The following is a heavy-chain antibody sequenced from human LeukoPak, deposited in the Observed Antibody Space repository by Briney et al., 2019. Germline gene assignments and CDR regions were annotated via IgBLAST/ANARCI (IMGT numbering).Heavy chain of an antibody. V-gene: IGHV3-30*04. CDR1: GFIFRNYA. D-gene: IGHD4-17*01. CDR2: ISYDGSNK. CDR3: ARNDYGDYYSDY. J-gene: IGHJ4*02. Sequence: GGSLRLSCAASGFIFRNYAMHWVRQAPGKGLEWVAVISYDGSNKYYADSVKGRFTISRDNSKNTLYLQMNSLGAEDTAVYYCARNDYGDYYSDYWGQGTLVTVSS.